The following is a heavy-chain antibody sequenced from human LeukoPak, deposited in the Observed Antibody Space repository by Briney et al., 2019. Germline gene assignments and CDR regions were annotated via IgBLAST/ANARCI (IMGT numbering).Heavy chain of an antibody. CDR1: GYTFTSYG. V-gene: IGHV1-18*01. D-gene: IGHD6-19*01. Sequence: ASVKVSCKASGYTFTSYGISWVRQAPGQGLEWMGWISAYNGNTNYAQNFQGRVTLTTDTSTGTAYMELRSLRSDDTAVYYCARAGWYELPRYAFDIWGQGTMVTVSS. J-gene: IGHJ3*02. CDR3: ARAGWYELPRYAFDI. CDR2: ISAYNGNT.